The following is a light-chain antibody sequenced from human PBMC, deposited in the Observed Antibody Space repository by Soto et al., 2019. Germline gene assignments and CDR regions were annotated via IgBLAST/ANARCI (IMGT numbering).Light chain of an antibody. CDR3: QQYSTYSWT. V-gene: IGKV1-5*03. CDR2: KTS. CDR1: QSISNW. J-gene: IGKJ1*01. Sequence: DIQMTQSPSTLSASVGDRVTITCRASQSISNWLAWYQQKPGKAPKLLIYKTSSLESGVPSRFSGRGSGAEFPLTISSLQPDDFATYYCQQYSTYSWTFGQGTRVEIK.